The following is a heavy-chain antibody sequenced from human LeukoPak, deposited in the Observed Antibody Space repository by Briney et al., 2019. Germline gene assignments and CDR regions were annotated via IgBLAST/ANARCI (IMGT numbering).Heavy chain of an antibody. V-gene: IGHV1-2*02. CDR1: GYTFTGYY. Sequence: ASVKVSCKASGYTFTGYYMHWMRQAPGQGLEWMGWINPNSGGTNYAQKFQGRVTMTRDTSISTAYMELSRLRSDDTAVYYCARGHCSGSSCSDNWFDPWGRGTLVTVSS. D-gene: IGHD2-15*01. CDR2: INPNSGGT. J-gene: IGHJ5*02. CDR3: ARGHCSGSSCSDNWFDP.